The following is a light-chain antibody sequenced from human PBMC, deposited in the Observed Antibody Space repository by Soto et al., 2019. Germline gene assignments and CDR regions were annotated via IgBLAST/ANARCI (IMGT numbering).Light chain of an antibody. CDR1: QSVGST. V-gene: IGKV3-15*01. CDR2: GTS. J-gene: IGKJ1*01. Sequence: VMTQSPATLSVSPGERATLSCRASQSVGSTLAWYQQKPGQAPGLLIYGTSTRATGIPARVSGSWSGTEFTLTISSLQSEDLAVYYCQQYNDWPTTFGQGTKVEVK. CDR3: QQYNDWPTT.